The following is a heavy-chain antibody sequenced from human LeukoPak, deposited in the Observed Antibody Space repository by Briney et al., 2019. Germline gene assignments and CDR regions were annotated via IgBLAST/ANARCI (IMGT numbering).Heavy chain of an antibody. V-gene: IGHV4-39*01. D-gene: IGHD3-3*01. CDR3: ARIPITIFGVVSYRNWFDP. CDR1: GGSISSSSYY. J-gene: IGHJ5*02. Sequence: SETLSLTCTGSGGSISSSSYYWGWIRQPPGKGLEWIGSIYYSGSTYYNPSLKSRVTISVDTSKNQFSLKLSSVTAADTAVYYCARIPITIFGVVSYRNWFDPWGQGTLVTVSS. CDR2: IYYSGST.